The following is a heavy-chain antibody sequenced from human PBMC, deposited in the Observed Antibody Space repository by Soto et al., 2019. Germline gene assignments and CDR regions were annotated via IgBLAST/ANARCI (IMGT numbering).Heavy chain of an antibody. CDR3: AKSYSSSRGIIDY. Sequence: GGSPKLCRATSRHTVSNSAVSGACKTPGKGLEWVSAISGSGGSTYYADSVKGRFTISRDNSKNTLYLQMNSLRAEDTAVYYCAKSYSSSRGIIDYWGQGTQVTGSS. D-gene: IGHD6-6*01. J-gene: IGHJ4*02. CDR2: ISGSGGST. CDR1: RHTVSNSA. V-gene: IGHV3-23*01.